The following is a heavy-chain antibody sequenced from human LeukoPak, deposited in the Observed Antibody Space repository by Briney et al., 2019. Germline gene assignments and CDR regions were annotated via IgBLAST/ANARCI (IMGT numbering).Heavy chain of an antibody. CDR3: AKDVKDCYSLWCYYGMDV. J-gene: IGHJ6*02. CDR1: GFSVSNYA. CDR2: ISGSGGST. V-gene: IGHV3-23*01. D-gene: IGHD2-21*02. Sequence: GGSLRLSCAASGFSVSNYALSWVRQAPGKGLEWVSAISGSGGSTYYADSVKGRFTISRDNSKNTLYLQMNSLRAEDTAVYYCAKDVKDCYSLWCYYGMDVWGQGTTVTVSS.